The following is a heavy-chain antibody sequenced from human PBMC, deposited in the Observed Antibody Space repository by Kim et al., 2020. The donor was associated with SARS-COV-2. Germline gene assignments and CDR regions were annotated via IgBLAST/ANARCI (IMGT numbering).Heavy chain of an antibody. V-gene: IGHV3-23*01. D-gene: IGHD3-3*02. CDR2: LGGDGNT. J-gene: IGHJ4*02. Sequence: GGSLRLSCVASGFSIDYNAMTWVRQAPGKGLEWVSSLGGDGNTFYASSVTGRFTISKDNSKNTLYLEMRGLRVEDTAIYFCAKDVLAWQHDFWGQGGLVTVSS. CDR3: AKDVLAWQHDF. CDR1: GFSIDYNA.